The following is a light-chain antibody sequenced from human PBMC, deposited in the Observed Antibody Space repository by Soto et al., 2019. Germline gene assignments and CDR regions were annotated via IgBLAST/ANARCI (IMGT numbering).Light chain of an antibody. CDR1: RNINRK. J-gene: IGKJ4*01. V-gene: IGKV3-15*01. CDR2: GAS. Sequence: EIVMQQSPATLSVSPGERATLSCRASRNINRKLAWYQKKPGQAPRLLISGASTRATGIPRRFSGSGSGTEFTLAISSLQSVDFAVYYCEQYYDYPPLIFGGGTKVVIK. CDR3: EQYYDYPPLI.